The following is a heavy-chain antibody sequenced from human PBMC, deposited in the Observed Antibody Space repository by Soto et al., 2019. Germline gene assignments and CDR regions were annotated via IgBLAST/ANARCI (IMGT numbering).Heavy chain of an antibody. J-gene: IGHJ6*02. CDR1: GYTFTGYY. D-gene: IGHD3-3*01. CDR3: AREDGVVTGYDMDV. V-gene: IGHV1-2*02. Sequence: ASVKVSCKASGYTFTGYYMHWVRQAPGQGLEWMGWINPNSGGTNYAQKFQGRVTMTRDTSISTAYMELSRLRSDDAAVYYCAREDGVVTGYDMDVWGQGTTVTVSS. CDR2: INPNSGGT.